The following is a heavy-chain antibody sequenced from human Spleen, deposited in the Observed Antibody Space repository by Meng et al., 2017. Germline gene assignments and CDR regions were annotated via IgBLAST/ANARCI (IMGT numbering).Heavy chain of an antibody. Sequence: SETLSLTCTVSGGSISSTSDYWAWIRQPPGKGRGWIGSIYDSGKTYYNPSLKRRVTISIDTSKNHFSLRLTSVTAADTAVYYCARDLLTPPVAERGTVSWGQGTLVTVSS. J-gene: IGHJ4*02. CDR1: GGSISSTSDY. CDR3: ARDLLTPPVAERGTVS. V-gene: IGHV4-39*07. CDR2: IYDSGKT. D-gene: IGHD6-13*01.